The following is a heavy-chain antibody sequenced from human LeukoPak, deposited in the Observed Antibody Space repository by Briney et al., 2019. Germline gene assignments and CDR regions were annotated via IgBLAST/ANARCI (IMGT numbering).Heavy chain of an antibody. CDR3: AREAAGSTGGFDY. CDR2: IYNSGNA. Sequence: AETLSLTCTVSGGSISAYYWSWLRQPPGKGLEWIGYIYNSGNANYTPSLQSRVTILIDTSKKQFSRKVSSVTAADSAVYYCAREAAGSTGGFDYWGQGTLVTVSS. D-gene: IGHD2-8*02. V-gene: IGHV4-59*01. CDR1: GGSISAYY. J-gene: IGHJ4*02.